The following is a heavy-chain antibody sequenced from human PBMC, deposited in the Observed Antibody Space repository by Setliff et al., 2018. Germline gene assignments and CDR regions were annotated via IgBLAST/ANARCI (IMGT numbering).Heavy chain of an antibody. Sequence: SETLSLTCSVSGGSINEYYWSWFRQPAGKGLEWIGRIYSDENTDYNPSLKSRVTMSADTSKNQFSLKLNSVTAADMAVYYCARDKTVQRFITWGQGTLVTVSS. CDR3: ARDKTVQRFIT. D-gene: IGHD3-10*01. CDR2: IYSDENT. CDR1: GGSINEYY. J-gene: IGHJ5*02. V-gene: IGHV4-4*07.